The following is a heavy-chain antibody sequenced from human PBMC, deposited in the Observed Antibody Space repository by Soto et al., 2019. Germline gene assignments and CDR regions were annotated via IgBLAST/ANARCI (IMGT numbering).Heavy chain of an antibody. CDR1: GFTFSSYS. J-gene: IGHJ5*02. CDR2: ISSSSSYI. D-gene: IGHD4-17*01. CDR3: PRDRITVTKKNPKYNWFDP. V-gene: IGHV3-21*01. Sequence: PGGSLRLSCAASGFTFSSYSMNWVRQAPGKGLEWVSSISSSSSYIYYADSVKGRFTISRDNVKNPLYLQMNSLRAEDTAVYCCPRDRITVTKKNPKYNWFDPCGQGTLVTVSS.